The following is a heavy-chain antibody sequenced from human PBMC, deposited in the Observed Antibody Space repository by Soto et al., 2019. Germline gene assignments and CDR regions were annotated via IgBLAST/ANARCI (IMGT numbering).Heavy chain of an antibody. CDR3: DRAQFYYGSGNYNNRMFDA. CDR1: GGSIGGVGYS. J-gene: IGHJ5*02. D-gene: IGHD3-10*01. CDR2: FFLSGTF. V-gene: IGHV4-30-2*01. Sequence: SETLSLACAVSGGSIGGVGYSWSWIRQPPGGGLEGIGFFFLSGTFLKSPSLKSRFPLTLPLSNNQFSLALKYMTTAASAVYYCDRAQFYYGSGNYNNRMFDAWGQGIQVTVSS.